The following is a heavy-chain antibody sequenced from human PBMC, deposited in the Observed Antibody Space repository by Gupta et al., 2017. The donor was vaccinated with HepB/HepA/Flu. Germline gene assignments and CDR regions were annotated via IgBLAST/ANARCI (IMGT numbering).Heavy chain of an antibody. CDR1: GYTFTGYW. V-gene: IGHV5-51*01. CDR3: ARQRIAVPGERAGYHHYMDV. J-gene: IGHJ6*03. D-gene: IGHD6-19*01. CDR2: VYPGDSDT. Sequence: EVQLVQSGAEVKKPGESLKISCKASGYTFTGYWIGWVRQMPGKGLEWMAIVYPGDSDTRYSPSFQGQVTISADKSINTAYLQWSSLKASDTAMYYCARQRIAVPGERAGYHHYMDVWGKGTTVTVSS.